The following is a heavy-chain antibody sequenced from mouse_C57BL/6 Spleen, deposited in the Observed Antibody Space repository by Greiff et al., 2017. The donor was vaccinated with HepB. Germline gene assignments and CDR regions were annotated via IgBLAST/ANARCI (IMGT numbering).Heavy chain of an antibody. CDR3: ARSYGLDY. Sequence: EVQLVESGGGLVKPGGSLKLSCAASGFTFSSYAMSWVRQTPEKRLEWVATISDGGSYTYYPDNVKGRFTISRDNAKNNLYLQMSHLKSEDTAMYYCARSYGLDYWGQGTTLTVSS. D-gene: IGHD1-1*01. CDR1: GFTFSSYA. CDR2: ISDGGSYT. V-gene: IGHV5-4*01. J-gene: IGHJ2*01.